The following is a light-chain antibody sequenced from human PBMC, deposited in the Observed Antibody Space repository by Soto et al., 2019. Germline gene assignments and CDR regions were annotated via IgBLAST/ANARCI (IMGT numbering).Light chain of an antibody. V-gene: IGLV2-8*01. CDR2: EVS. CDR1: SSDVGGYNY. CDR3: XSXXXXXXXV. J-gene: IGLJ1*01. Sequence: QSALTQPPSASGSPGQSVTISCTGTSSDVGGYNYVSWYQQHPGKAPKLMIYEVSKRPSGVPDRFSGSKSGNTASLTVSGLXAEXXAXYYXXSXXXXXXXVCGTGT.